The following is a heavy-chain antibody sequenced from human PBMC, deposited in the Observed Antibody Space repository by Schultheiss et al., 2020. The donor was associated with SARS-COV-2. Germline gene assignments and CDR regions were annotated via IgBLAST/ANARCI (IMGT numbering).Heavy chain of an antibody. V-gene: IGHV3-11*06. CDR1: GFTFSDYY. CDR2: ILSSGSYT. D-gene: IGHD4-17*01. Sequence: GGSLRLSCAASGFTFSDYYMSWIRQAPGKGLEWVSHILSSGSYTNYADSVKGRFTISRDNAKSLLFLQMNSLRAEDTAVYYCARVPVTTEGEYYFDYWGQGTLVTVSS. J-gene: IGHJ4*02. CDR3: ARVPVTTEGEYYFDY.